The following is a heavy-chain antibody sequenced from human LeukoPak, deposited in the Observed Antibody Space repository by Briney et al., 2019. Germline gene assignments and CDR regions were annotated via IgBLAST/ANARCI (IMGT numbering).Heavy chain of an antibody. J-gene: IGHJ4*02. CDR1: GFTVSSNY. CDR3: ATGRPGDY. Sequence: GGSLRLSCAASGFTVSSNYMNWVRQAPGKGLEWVSVIYSGGSTYYADSVKGRFTISRDNYKNTLYLQMNSLRAEDTAVYFCATGRPGDYWGQGTLVTVSS. V-gene: IGHV3-53*01. CDR2: IYSGGST. D-gene: IGHD5-24*01.